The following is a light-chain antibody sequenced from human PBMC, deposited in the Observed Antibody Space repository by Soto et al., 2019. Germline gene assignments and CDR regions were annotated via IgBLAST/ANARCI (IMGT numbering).Light chain of an antibody. CDR1: QSIANNY. Sequence: ALTQSPGTLSLSPGARATLSCGASQSIANNYLTWYQQKPGQATRVLIYDASTMAIRIPDRFSGSGSGADFTLTSSRLEPEDSTVSYCQHYGSSPWTVGQGTKVYIK. CDR2: DAS. V-gene: IGKV3-20*01. J-gene: IGKJ1*01. CDR3: QHYGSSPWT.